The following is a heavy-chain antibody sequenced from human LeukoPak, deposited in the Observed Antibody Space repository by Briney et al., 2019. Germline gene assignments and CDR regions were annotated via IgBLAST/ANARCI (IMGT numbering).Heavy chain of an antibody. D-gene: IGHD1-26*01. V-gene: IGHV4-39*02. J-gene: IGHJ6*02. CDR2: IYIDGIT. CDR1: GGSIRTDGSY. CDR3: ARLFTRAWEYRYGMDV. Sequence: PSETLSLTCTVSGGSIRTDGSYWAWIRQPPGEGLEGIGSIYIDGITHYNSSLQSRVTLSIDTSKNHFSLRLTSVTAADTAVFYCARLFTRAWEYRYGMDVWGQGTAVTVSS.